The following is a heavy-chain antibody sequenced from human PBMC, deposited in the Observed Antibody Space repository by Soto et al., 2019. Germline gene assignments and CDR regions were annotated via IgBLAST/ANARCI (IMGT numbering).Heavy chain of an antibody. D-gene: IGHD2-15*01. CDR3: TTGLGYWSGGSCHPL. V-gene: IGHV3-15*01. CDR1: GFTFNNAW. J-gene: IGHJ4*02. CDR2: IKSKRDAETT. Sequence: EVQLVESGGGLVKPGGSLRLSCAASGFTFNNAWMSWVRQAPGKGLEWVGRIKSKRDAETTDYAAPVKGRFTISRDDSINTLYRQMNSLKTEDTAVYYWTTGLGYWSGGSCHPLWGQGTRVTVSS.